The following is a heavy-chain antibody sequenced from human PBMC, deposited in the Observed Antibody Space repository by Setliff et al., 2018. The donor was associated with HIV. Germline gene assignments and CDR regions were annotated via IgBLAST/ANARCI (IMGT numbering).Heavy chain of an antibody. CDR2: ISTSGTT. J-gene: IGHJ6*03. CDR1: GGSISSHF. V-gene: IGHV4-4*07. Sequence: SETLSLTCTVSGGSISSHFWGWIRQPAGKGLEWIGHISTSGTTKYNPSLKSRVTISVDTSKKHFSLRLTSVTAADTAVYFCARGVIETDYDYVDIYYYNYMDVWGKGTTVTVSS. CDR3: ARGVIETDYDYVDIYYYNYMDV. D-gene: IGHD5-12*01.